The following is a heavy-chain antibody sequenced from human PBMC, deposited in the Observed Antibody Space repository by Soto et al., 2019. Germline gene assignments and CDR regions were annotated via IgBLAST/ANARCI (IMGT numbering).Heavy chain of an antibody. CDR3: ARGKPSGYRFGPRNFFYYGLDV. V-gene: IGHV4-34*01. CDR1: SASLGYHY. CDR2: VHPSGST. J-gene: IGHJ6*02. Sequence: PSETLYLSCAVFSASLGYHYWAGIRQSPDKGLEWIGEVHPSGSTDYNPSLKCRLTLSLDTSKNQFSLKVASVTAADTAVYFCARGKPSGYRFGPRNFFYYGLDVSGPGTTVTVPS. D-gene: IGHD5-18*01.